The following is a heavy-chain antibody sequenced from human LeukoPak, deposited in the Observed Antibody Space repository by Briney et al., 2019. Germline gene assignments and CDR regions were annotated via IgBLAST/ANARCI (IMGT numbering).Heavy chain of an antibody. D-gene: IGHD3-16*01. CDR3: ARDWGAFDI. CDR2: ISSNGGST. V-gene: IGHV3-64*01. J-gene: IGHJ3*02. Sequence: PGGSLRLSCAASGFTFSSYAMHWVRQAPGKGLEYVSAISSNGGSTYYANSVNGRFTISRDNSKNTLYLQMGSLRAEDMAVSYCARDWGAFDIWGQGTMVTVSS. CDR1: GFTFSSYA.